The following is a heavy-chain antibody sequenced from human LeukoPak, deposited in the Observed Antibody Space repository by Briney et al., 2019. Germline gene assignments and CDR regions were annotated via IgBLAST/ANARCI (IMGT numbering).Heavy chain of an antibody. D-gene: IGHD3-10*01. J-gene: IGHJ4*02. CDR2: ISSNGGST. CDR1: GFTFSSYA. Sequence: PGGSLRLSCSASGFTFSSYAMHWVRQAPGKGLEYVSAISSNGGSTYYADSVKGRFTISRGNSKNTLYLQMSSLRAEDTAVYYCVKGQYYYGSGSYYGDYWGQGTLVTVSS. CDR3: VKGQYYYGSGSYYGDY. V-gene: IGHV3-64D*06.